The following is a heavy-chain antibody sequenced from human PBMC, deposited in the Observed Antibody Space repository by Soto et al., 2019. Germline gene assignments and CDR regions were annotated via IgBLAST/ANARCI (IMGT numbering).Heavy chain of an antibody. V-gene: IGHV3-7*01. CDR1: ALAFSTHW. J-gene: IGHJ4*02. CDR2: INQDGTEK. D-gene: IGHD3-16*01. CDR3: VTRHNKVHYDVGVFDF. Sequence: EGPLRLSCAASALAFSTHWMTWVRQAPWQGLERFANINQDGTEKYYVHSVKGRFTISRDNAKNSLYLQMYSLTAEETALYYCVTRHNKVHYDVGVFDFWGQGALVTVSS.